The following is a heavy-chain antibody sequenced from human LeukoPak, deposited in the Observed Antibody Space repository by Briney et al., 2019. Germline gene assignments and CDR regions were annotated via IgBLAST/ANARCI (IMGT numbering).Heavy chain of an antibody. V-gene: IGHV1-2*02. D-gene: IGHD2-15*01. CDR3: ARDRLRLGYERTNWFDP. CDR1: GYTFTSYG. Sequence: ASVKVSCKASGYTFTSYGISWVRQAPGQGLEWMGWINPNSGGTNYAQKFQGRVTMTRDTSISTAYMELSRLRSDDTAMYYCARDRLRLGYERTNWFDPWGQGTLVTVSS. CDR2: INPNSGGT. J-gene: IGHJ5*02.